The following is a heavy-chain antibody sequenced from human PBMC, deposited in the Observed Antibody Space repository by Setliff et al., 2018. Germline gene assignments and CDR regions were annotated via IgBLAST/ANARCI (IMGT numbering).Heavy chain of an antibody. J-gene: IGHJ6*03. Sequence: PSETLSLTCAAYGGTFSDYHWTWIRQSPEKGLEWIGEINHRGSTNYNPSLKSRVTISIDTSRDQFSLKLNSVTAADTAVYYCARMSGFAYIDVWGNGTLVTVSS. CDR1: GGTFSDYH. V-gene: IGHV4-34*01. D-gene: IGHD3-3*01. CDR3: ARMSGFAYIDV. CDR2: INHRGST.